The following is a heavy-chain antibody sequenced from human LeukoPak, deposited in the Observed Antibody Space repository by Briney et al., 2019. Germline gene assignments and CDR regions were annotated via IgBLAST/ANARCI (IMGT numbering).Heavy chain of an antibody. CDR3: ARERRTDCSSTSCPLDY. J-gene: IGHJ4*02. CDR1: GFTFSSYA. CDR2: IWYDGSNK. D-gene: IGHD2-2*01. V-gene: IGHV3-33*01. Sequence: GGSLRLSCAASGFTFSSYAMHWVRQAPGKGLEWVAVIWYDGSNKYYADSVKGRFTISGDNSKNTLYLQMNSLRAEDTAVYYCARERRTDCSSTSCPLDYWGQGTLVTVSS.